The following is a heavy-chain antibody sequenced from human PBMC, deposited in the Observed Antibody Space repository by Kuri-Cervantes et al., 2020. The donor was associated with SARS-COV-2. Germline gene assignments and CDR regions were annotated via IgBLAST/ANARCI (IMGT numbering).Heavy chain of an antibody. J-gene: IGHJ4*02. D-gene: IGHD2-8*01. CDR3: ARTNGGYTLPDY. Sequence: GGSLRLSCAASGFTFSSYGMHWVRQAPGKGLEWVAVISYDGSNKYYADSVKGRFTISRDNSKNTLYLQMNSLRAEDTAVYYCARTNGGYTLPDYWCQGTLVTVSS. CDR2: ISYDGSNK. CDR1: GFTFSSYG. V-gene: IGHV3-30*03.